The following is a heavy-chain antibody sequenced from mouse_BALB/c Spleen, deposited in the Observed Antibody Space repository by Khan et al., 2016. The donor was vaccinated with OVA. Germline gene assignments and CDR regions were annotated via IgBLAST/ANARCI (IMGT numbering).Heavy chain of an antibody. V-gene: IGHV2-6-1*01. CDR2: IWSDGST. D-gene: IGHD2-10*01. CDR3: ARQPYYHYNIMDY. J-gene: IGHJ4*01. CDR1: GFSLTNYG. Sequence: VQLQESGPGLAAPSQSLSTTCTISGFSLTNYGVHWIRQPPGKGLEWLVVIWSDGSTTYNSALQSRLTITKDNSQSQVFLKMNGLQTDDTAIYFCARQPYYHYNIMDYWGQGTSVTVSS.